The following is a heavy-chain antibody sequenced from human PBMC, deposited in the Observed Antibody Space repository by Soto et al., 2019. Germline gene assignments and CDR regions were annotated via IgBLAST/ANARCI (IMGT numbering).Heavy chain of an antibody. CDR2: ISSNGGST. Sequence: GGSLRLSCSASGFTFSSYAMHWVRQAPGKGLEYVSAISSNGGSTYYADSVKGRFTISRDNSKNTLYLQMSSLRAEDTAVYYCVKTTLLWFGELLSGPLDYWGQGTLVTVSS. D-gene: IGHD3-10*01. CDR3: VKTTLLWFGELLSGPLDY. V-gene: IGHV3-64D*08. J-gene: IGHJ4*02. CDR1: GFTFSSYA.